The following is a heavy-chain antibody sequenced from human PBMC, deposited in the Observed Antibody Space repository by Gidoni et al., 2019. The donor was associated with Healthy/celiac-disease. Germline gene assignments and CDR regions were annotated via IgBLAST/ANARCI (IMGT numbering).Heavy chain of an antibody. V-gene: IGHV6-1*01. CDR1: GDSVSSNSPA. Sequence: QVQLQQSGPGLVKPSQTLSLTCAISGDSVSSNSPAWNWIRQSPSRGLEWLGRTYYRYKWYNDYAVSVKSRITINPDTSKNQFSLQLNSVTPEDTAVYYCARDVPATDVPANWFDPWGQGTLVTVSS. CDR3: ARDVPATDVPANWFDP. J-gene: IGHJ5*02. D-gene: IGHD2-2*01. CDR2: TYYRYKWYN.